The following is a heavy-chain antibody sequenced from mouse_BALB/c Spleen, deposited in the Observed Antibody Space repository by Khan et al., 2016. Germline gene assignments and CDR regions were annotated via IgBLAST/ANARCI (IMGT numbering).Heavy chain of an antibody. J-gene: IGHJ4*01. Sequence: QVRLQQSGAELMKPGASVKISCKATGYTFSNYWIEWVKQRPGHGLEWIGDILPGNANSNYNENLKGKATLTADTSSNTAYMQLSSLTSEDSAVYDCARAWYSMDYWGQGTSVTVSS. CDR2: ILPGNANS. CDR1: GYTFSNYW. V-gene: IGHV1-9*01. CDR3: ARAWYSMDY.